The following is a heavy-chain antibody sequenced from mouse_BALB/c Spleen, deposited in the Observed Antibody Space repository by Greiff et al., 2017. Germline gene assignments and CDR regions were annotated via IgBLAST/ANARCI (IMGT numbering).Heavy chain of an antibody. CDR3: ARSEVYGNPWFAY. Sequence: EVQLVESGGGLVQPGGSRKLSCAASGFTFSSFGMHWVRQAPEKGLEWVAYISSGSSTIYYADTVKGRFTISRDNPKNTLFLQMTSLRSEDTAMYYCARSEVYGNPWFAYWGQGTLVTVSA. J-gene: IGHJ3*01. V-gene: IGHV5-17*02. CDR1: GFTFSSFG. CDR2: ISSGSSTI. D-gene: IGHD2-10*02.